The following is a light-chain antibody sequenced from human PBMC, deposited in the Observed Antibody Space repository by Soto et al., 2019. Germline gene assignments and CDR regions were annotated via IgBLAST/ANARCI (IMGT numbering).Light chain of an antibody. Sequence: QSALTQPRSVSGSPGQSVAVSCTGTSSDVGGYNCVSWYRQFPGEAPKLMIFDDSKRPSGVPDRFSGSKSGNTASLTISGLQAEDEADYYCCSYAGSYTHYVFGTGTKVTVL. V-gene: IGLV2-11*01. CDR3: CSYAGSYTHYV. J-gene: IGLJ1*01. CDR1: SSDVGGYNC. CDR2: DDS.